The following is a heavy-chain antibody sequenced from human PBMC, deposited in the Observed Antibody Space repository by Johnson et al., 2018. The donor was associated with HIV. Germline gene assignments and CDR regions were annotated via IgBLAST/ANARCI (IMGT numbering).Heavy chain of an antibody. Sequence: MQLVESGGGLVQPGGSLRLSCTASGLTVSSNYMSWVRQAPWKGLEWVSVIYSGGTTYHADSVKGRFTISRDNSKNTLYLQMNSLRAEDTALYYCVRGHFDSSGFYSDAFDIWGQGTVVTVSS. V-gene: IGHV3-53*04. CDR3: VRGHFDSSGFYSDAFDI. CDR1: GLTVSSNY. J-gene: IGHJ3*02. D-gene: IGHD3-22*01. CDR2: IYSGGTT.